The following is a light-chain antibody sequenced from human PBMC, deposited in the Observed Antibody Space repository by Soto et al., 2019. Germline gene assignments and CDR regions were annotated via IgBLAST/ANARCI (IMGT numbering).Light chain of an antibody. CDR1: QSILYSSNNNNY. CDR2: WAS. Sequence: DILMTQSQDSLAVSLGERATINCKSSQSILYSSNNNNYLSWYQQKLGQPPKLLIYWASTRESGVPDRFSGAGSGTDFTLTISSLQAEDVAVYYCQQYYSSPPTFGQGTKLEI. J-gene: IGKJ2*01. V-gene: IGKV4-1*01. CDR3: QQYYSSPPT.